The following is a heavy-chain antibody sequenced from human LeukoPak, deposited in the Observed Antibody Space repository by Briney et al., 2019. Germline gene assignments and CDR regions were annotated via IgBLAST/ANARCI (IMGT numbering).Heavy chain of an antibody. Sequence: PGGSLRLSCAASGFTLSSYEINWVRQAPGKGLEWISWISSSGSTLYYADSVKGRFTVSRDNAKSALYLQMNSLRAEDTAVYYCARGGIAGFDYWGQGTLVTVSS. CDR1: GFTLSSYE. CDR3: ARGGIAGFDY. CDR2: ISSSGSTL. D-gene: IGHD6-13*01. J-gene: IGHJ4*02. V-gene: IGHV3-48*03.